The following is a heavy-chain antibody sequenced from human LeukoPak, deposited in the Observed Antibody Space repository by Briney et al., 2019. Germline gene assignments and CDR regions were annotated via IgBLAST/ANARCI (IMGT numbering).Heavy chain of an antibody. CDR1: GGSFSGYY. CDR3: ARDSWVRGVSHVKLFDY. J-gene: IGHJ4*01. D-gene: IGHD3-10*01. V-gene: IGHV4-34*01. Sequence: NPSETLSLTCAVYGGSFSGYYWSWIRQPPGKGLEWIGEINHSGSTNYNPSLKSRVTISVDTSKNQFSLKLSSVTAADTAVYYCARDSWVRGVSHVKLFDYWGHGTLVTVSS. CDR2: INHSGST.